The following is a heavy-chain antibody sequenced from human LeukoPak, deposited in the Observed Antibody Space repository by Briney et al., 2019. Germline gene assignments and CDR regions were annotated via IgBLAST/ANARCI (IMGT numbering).Heavy chain of an antibody. J-gene: IGHJ3*02. CDR3: VRGERESPI. D-gene: IGHD1-26*01. V-gene: IGHV4-61*02. CDR1: DGSINSGSYY. Sequence: TLSLTCTVSDGSINSGSYYWSWIRQPAGKGLEWIGRVYTGGSTNYNPSLKSRVTISLDASKNQLSLKLTSVTAADTAVYYCVRGERESPIWGQGTVVTVSS. CDR2: VYTGGST.